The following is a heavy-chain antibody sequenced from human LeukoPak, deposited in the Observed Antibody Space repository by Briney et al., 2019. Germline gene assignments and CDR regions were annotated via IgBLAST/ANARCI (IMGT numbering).Heavy chain of an antibody. J-gene: IGHJ5*02. CDR3: ARARSSSVGWFDA. D-gene: IGHD6-6*01. CDR2: IHNSGTT. Sequence: KPSETLSLICTVSGDSISSYYWSWIRQPPGKGLEWIGYIHNSGTTNYYPSLKSRATISADTSKNQFSLKLSSLIAADTAVYYCARARSSSVGWFDAWGQGTQVTASS. CDR1: GDSISSYY. V-gene: IGHV4-59*01.